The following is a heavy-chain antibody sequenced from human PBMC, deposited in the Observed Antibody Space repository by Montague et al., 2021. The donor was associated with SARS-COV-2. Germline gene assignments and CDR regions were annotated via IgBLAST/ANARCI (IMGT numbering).Heavy chain of an antibody. V-gene: IGHV4-59*08. CDR2: INNSGST. Sequence: SETLSLTCTVSAGSIISYYWSWIRQPPGQGLEWIGYINNSGSTNYNPSLKSRVTISVDTSKNQFSLKLSSVTAADTAVYYCARQRRYQLPITIFGVVMADAFDIWGQGTMVTVSS. CDR3: ARQRRYQLPITIFGVVMADAFDI. J-gene: IGHJ3*02. CDR1: AGSIISYY. D-gene: IGHD3-3*01.